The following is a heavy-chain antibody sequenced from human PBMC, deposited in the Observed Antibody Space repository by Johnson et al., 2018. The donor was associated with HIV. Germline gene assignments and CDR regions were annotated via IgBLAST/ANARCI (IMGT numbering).Heavy chain of an antibody. CDR1: GITVTTNY. J-gene: IGHJ3*02. CDR3: ARVQVLADDVFNI. Sequence: EVQLVESGGGLVQSGESLRLSCAASGITVTTNYMSWVRRAPGKGLAWVSVIFSVGNTYYAASVNGRFTISRDNAKNTLYLQMDSLGAEDTAVYFCARVQVLADDVFNIWGQGTMVTVAS. V-gene: IGHV3-66*01. D-gene: IGHD3-3*02. CDR2: IFSVGNT.